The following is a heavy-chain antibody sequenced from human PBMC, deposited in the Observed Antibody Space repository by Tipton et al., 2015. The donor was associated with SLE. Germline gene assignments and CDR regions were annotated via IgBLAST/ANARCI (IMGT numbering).Heavy chain of an antibody. D-gene: IGHD3-3*01. J-gene: IGHJ1*01. CDR2: IYYSGST. CDR3: ARSAGLTNGEYFQH. V-gene: IGHV4-59*12. Sequence: TLSLTCTVSGGSISSYYWSWIRQPPGKGLEWIGYIYYSGSTNYNPSLKSRVTISVDTSKNQFSLKLSSVTAADTAVYYCARSAGLTNGEYFQHWGQGTLVTVSS. CDR1: GGSISSYY.